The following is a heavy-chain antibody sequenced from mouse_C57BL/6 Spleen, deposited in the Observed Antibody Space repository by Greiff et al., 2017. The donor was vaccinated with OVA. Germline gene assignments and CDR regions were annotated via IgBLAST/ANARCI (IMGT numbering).Heavy chain of an antibody. J-gene: IGHJ2*01. D-gene: IGHD1-1*01. CDR1: GYTFTSYW. V-gene: IGHV1-52*01. Sequence: QVQLQQPGAELVRPGSSVKLSCKASGYTFTSYWMHWVKQRPIQGLEWIGNIDPSDSETHYNQKFKDKATLTVDKSSSTAYMQLSSLTPEDSAVYYCARLYYGSSYFDYWGQGTTLTVSS. CDR2: IDPSDSET. CDR3: ARLYYGSSYFDY.